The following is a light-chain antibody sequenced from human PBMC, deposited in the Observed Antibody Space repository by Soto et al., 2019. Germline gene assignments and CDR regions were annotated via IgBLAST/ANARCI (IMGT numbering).Light chain of an antibody. Sequence: QSALTQPASVSGSPGQSITISCTGTSRDVGGYNYVSWYQQHPGKAPKLMIYEVTNRPSGVSYRFSGSKSGNTASLTISGLQAEDEADYYCSSYTSSSTLYVFGTGTKLTVL. CDR2: EVT. CDR1: SRDVGGYNY. J-gene: IGLJ1*01. V-gene: IGLV2-14*01. CDR3: SSYTSSSTLYV.